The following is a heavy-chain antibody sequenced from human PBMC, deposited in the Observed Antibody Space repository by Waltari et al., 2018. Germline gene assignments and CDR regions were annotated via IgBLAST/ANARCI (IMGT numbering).Heavy chain of an antibody. V-gene: IGHV3-23*01. CDR1: GFTFSTYV. CDR2: ISSSIANT. CDR3: AKDFQSRSYYFDY. Sequence: EVQLLESGGGLVQPGASLRLSCSASGFTFSTYVMSWVRQAPGKWLELVSTISSSIANTDYADSVRGRFTISRDNSKNTLYLQMNSLRAEDTAVYYCAKDFQSRSYYFDYWGQGTLVTVSS. J-gene: IGHJ4*02. D-gene: IGHD3-10*01.